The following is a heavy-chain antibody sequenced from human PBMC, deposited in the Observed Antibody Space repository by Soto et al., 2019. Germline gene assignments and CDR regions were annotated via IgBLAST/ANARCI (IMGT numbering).Heavy chain of an antibody. CDR2: ISGSGGST. Sequence: GGALRLSCAASGFTFSSYAMSWVRQAPGKGLEWVSAISGSGGSTYYADSVKGRFTISRDNSKNTLYLQMNSLRAEDTAVYYCAKRRLLGYDSSGYYYDYWGQGTLVTVSS. V-gene: IGHV3-23*01. J-gene: IGHJ4*02. D-gene: IGHD3-22*01. CDR3: AKRRLLGYDSSGYYYDY. CDR1: GFTFSSYA.